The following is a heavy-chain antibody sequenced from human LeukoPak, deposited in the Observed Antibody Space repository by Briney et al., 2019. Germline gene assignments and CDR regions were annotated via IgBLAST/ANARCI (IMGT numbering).Heavy chain of an antibody. V-gene: IGHV3-48*01. Sequence: PGGSLRLSCAASGFTLSSYSMNWVRQAPGKGLEWVSYISSSSSTIYYADSVKGRFTISRDNAKNSLYLQMNSLRAEDTAVYYCARDEDYYGSGSYTAPDAFDIWGQGTMVTVSS. CDR1: GFTLSSYS. CDR3: ARDEDYYGSGSYTAPDAFDI. CDR2: ISSSSSTI. J-gene: IGHJ3*02. D-gene: IGHD3-10*01.